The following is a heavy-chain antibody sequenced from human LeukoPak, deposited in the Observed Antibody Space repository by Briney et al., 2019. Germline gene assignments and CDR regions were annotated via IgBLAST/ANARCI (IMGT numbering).Heavy chain of an antibody. V-gene: IGHV3-23*01. CDR2: ISNSGGST. Sequence: PGGSLRLSCAASGFTFSSYAMSWVRQAPGKGLEWVSGISNSGGSTYYADSVKGRFTISRDNSKNTLYLQINSLRAEDTAVYYCAKGFRVYYGSGNYYPYFDYWGQGTLVTVSS. J-gene: IGHJ4*02. CDR3: AKGFRVYYGSGNYYPYFDY. CDR1: GFTFSSYA. D-gene: IGHD3-10*01.